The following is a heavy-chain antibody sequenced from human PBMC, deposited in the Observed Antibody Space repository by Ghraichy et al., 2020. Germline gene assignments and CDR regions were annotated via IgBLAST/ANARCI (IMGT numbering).Heavy chain of an antibody. J-gene: IGHJ6*03. D-gene: IGHD2-2*01. V-gene: IGHV3-30*18. Sequence: GGSLRLSCAASGFTFSSYGMHWVRQAPGKGLEWVAVISYDGSNKYYADSVKGRFTISRDNSKNTLYLQMNSLRAEDTAVYYCAKGGGYCSSTSCYYYYYYYMDVWGKGTTVTVSS. CDR2: ISYDGSNK. CDR1: GFTFSSYG. CDR3: AKGGGYCSSTSCYYYYYYYMDV.